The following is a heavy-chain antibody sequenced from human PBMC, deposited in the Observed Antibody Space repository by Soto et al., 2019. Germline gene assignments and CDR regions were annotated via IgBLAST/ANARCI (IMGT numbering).Heavy chain of an antibody. CDR3: ARDGDVNTGFGKDY. D-gene: IGHD3-16*01. CDR1: GFTFSSYG. CDR2: IWHDGGNK. V-gene: IGHV3-33*01. J-gene: IGHJ4*02. Sequence: QVQLVESGGGVVQPGRSLRLSCAASGFTFSSYGIHWVRQAPGKGLEWVAFIWHDGGNKFYAESVKGRLTISRDNSKNTLYLQMTSLSAEATAMYYCARDGDVNTGFGKDYWGQGTLVTVSS.